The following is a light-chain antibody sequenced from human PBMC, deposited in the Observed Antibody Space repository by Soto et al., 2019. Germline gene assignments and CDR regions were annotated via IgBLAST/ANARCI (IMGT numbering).Light chain of an antibody. CDR3: QQRSNWPRGIT. V-gene: IGKV3-15*01. Sequence: EIVMTQSPATLSVSPGARNPLSWRARQSVGNNLAWYQQNPGQAPRLLIYGAYTRATGIPARFSGSGSGTDFTLTISSLQSEDFAVYYCQQRSNWPRGITFGQGTRLEI. CDR1: QSVGNN. CDR2: GAY. J-gene: IGKJ5*01.